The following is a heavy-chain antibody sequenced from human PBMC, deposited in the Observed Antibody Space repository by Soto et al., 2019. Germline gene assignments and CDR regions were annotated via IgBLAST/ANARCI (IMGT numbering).Heavy chain of an antibody. CDR1: GCGFSSYA. Sequence: SVNVSCKASGCGFSSYAISWGRQAPGQGLEWMGGIIANFGKANYAQKFQGRVTITADESTSTAYMELSSLRSEDTAVYYCARDLGKGGYSYGYYYCGMDVWGQGTTLTVSS. D-gene: IGHD5-18*01. CDR3: ARDLGKGGYSYGYYYCGMDV. V-gene: IGHV1-69*13. J-gene: IGHJ6*02. CDR2: IIANFGKA.